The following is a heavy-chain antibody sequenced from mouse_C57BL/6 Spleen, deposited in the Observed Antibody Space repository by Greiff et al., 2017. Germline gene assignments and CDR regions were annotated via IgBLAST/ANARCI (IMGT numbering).Heavy chain of an antibody. V-gene: IGHV3-6*01. Sequence: EVKVEESGPGLVKPSQSLSLTCSVTGYSITSGYYWNWIRQFPGNKLEWMGYISYDGSNNYNPSLKNRISITRDPSKNQFFLKLNSLTTEDTATYYCARIYYDYDGEGFDYWGQGTTLTVSS. CDR2: ISYDGSN. D-gene: IGHD2-4*01. CDR3: ARIYYDYDGEGFDY. J-gene: IGHJ2*01. CDR1: GYSITSGYY.